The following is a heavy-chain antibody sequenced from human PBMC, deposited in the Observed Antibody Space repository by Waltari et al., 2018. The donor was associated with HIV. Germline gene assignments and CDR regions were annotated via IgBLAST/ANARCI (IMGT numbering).Heavy chain of an antibody. CDR2: IYTSGST. Sequence: QVQLQESGPGLAKPSETLSPPCTVPGGPISSDYWSWFRQPAGKGLEWIGRIYTSGSTNYNPSLKSRVTMSVDTSKNQFSLKLSSVTAADTAVYYCARFVGSSWVHGMDVWGQGTTVTVSS. CDR1: GGPISSDY. V-gene: IGHV4-4*07. CDR3: ARFVGSSWVHGMDV. J-gene: IGHJ6*02. D-gene: IGHD6-13*01.